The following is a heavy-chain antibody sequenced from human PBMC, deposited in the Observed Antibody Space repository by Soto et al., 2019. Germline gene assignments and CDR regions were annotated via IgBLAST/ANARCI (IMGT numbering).Heavy chain of an antibody. CDR2: IIPIFGTA. D-gene: IGHD6-6*01. CDR1: GGTFSSYA. V-gene: IGHV1-69*06. CDR3: ARDPEYSSSFFDY. Sequence: ASVKVSCKASGGTFSSYAISWVRQAPGQGLEWMGGIIPIFGTANYAQKFQGRVTITADKSTSTAYMELSSLRSEDTAVYYCARDPEYSSSFFDYWGQGTLATVSS. J-gene: IGHJ4*02.